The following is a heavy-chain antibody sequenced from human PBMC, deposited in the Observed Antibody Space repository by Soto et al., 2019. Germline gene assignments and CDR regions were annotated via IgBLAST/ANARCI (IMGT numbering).Heavy chain of an antibody. D-gene: IGHD6-19*01. V-gene: IGHV1-69*12. J-gene: IGHJ2*01. CDR3: AQTLGLAVAGPGRFDL. CDR1: GGTFSTYA. Sequence: QVQLVQSGAEVKKPGSSVKVSCKASGGTFSTYAISWVRQAPGQGLEWMGGITPLFGTANYAQKFQGRVTITADESTTPVYMELTSLRSEDTAVYYCAQTLGLAVAGPGRFDLWGRGTLITVSS. CDR2: ITPLFGTA.